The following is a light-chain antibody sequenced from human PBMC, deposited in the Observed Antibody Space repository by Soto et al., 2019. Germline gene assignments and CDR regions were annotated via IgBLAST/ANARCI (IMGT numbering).Light chain of an antibody. V-gene: IGLV1-44*01. CDR1: NSNIGRNT. CDR3: AAWDDSPNGSV. J-gene: IGLJ1*01. CDR2: SNN. Sequence: QPVLTQPPSASGTPGQRVTISCSGRNSNIGRNTVHWYQKLPGTAPRLLIHSNNQWPSGVPDRFSGSKSGTAASLAISGLQSEDEADYYCAAWDDSPNGSVFGTGTKLTVL.